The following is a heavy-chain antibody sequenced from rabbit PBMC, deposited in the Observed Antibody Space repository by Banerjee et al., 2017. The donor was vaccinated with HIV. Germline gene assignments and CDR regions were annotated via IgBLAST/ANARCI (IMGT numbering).Heavy chain of an antibody. CDR3: ARRYPSSSGYFL. J-gene: IGHJ4*01. V-gene: IGHV1S40*01. D-gene: IGHD1-1*01. Sequence: QSLEESGGGLVKPEGSLTLTCKASGFDLSSYYYMCWVRQAPGKGLEWIACIDGGSSGRTWYASWAKGRFTISKTSSTTVTLQMTSLTAADTATYFCARRYPSSSGYFLWGPGTLVTVS. CDR1: GFDLSSYYY. CDR2: IDGGSSGRT.